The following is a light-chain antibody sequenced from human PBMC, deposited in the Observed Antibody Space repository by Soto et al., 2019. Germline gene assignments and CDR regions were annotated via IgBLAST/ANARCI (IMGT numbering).Light chain of an antibody. Sequence: DIQMTQSPSTLSASVGDRVTITCRASQSISSWLAWFQQKPGKAPKLLIYKASSLESGVPSRFSGSGSGTEFTLTISSLQPDDFATYYCQHYNSYPTWTFGQGTRVEIK. CDR2: KAS. CDR3: QHYNSYPTWT. J-gene: IGKJ1*01. V-gene: IGKV1-5*03. CDR1: QSISSW.